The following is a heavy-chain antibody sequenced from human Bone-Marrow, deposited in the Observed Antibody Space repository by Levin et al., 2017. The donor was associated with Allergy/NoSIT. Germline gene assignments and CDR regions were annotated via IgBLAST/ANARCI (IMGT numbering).Heavy chain of an antibody. CDR3: ARINYGSGSFFDP. CDR1: SGSLDTYY. Sequence: SSETLSLTCTVSSGSLDTYYWTWIRQPAGKGLEWIGRVASGGSTNYNPSLKSRLTMSIDTSKNQFSLNMRSVTAVDTAIYYCARINYGSGSFFDPWGQGILVTVSS. CDR2: VASGGST. D-gene: IGHD3-10*01. V-gene: IGHV4-4*07. J-gene: IGHJ5*02.